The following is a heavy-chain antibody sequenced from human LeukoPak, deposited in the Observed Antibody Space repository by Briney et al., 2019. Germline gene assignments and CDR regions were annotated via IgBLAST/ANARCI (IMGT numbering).Heavy chain of an antibody. CDR1: GFTFDDYG. CDR3: ARGLNVDTAMGRLGD. CDR2: IKQDGSEK. V-gene: IGHV3-7*01. J-gene: IGHJ4*02. D-gene: IGHD5-18*01. Sequence: GGSLRLSCAASGFTFDDYGMNWVRQAPGKGLEWVANIKQDGSEKDYVDLVKGRFTISRDNAKNSLYLQLNSLRAEDTAVYYCARGLNVDTAMGRLGDWGQGTLVTVSS.